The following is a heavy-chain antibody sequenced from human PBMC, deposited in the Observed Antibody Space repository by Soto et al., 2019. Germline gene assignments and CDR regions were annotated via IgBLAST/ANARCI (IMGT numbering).Heavy chain of an antibody. V-gene: IGHV4-61*01. CDR3: ARDGGWLQLGY. CDR2: IYYSGST. Sequence: QVQLQESGPGLVKPSETPSLTCTVSGGSVSSGSYYWSWIRQPPGKGLEWIGYIYYSGSTNYNPSLKSRVTISVDTSKNQFSLKLSSVTAADTAVYYCARDGGWLQLGYWGQGTLVTVSS. D-gene: IGHD5-12*01. J-gene: IGHJ4*02. CDR1: GGSVSSGSYY.